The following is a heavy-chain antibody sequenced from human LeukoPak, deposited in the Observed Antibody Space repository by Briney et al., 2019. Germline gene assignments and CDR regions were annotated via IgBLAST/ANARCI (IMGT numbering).Heavy chain of an antibody. V-gene: IGHV3-30-3*01. CDR2: ILYDGINE. Sequence: GGSLRLSCAASGFTFSGYAMHWVRQAPGKGLEWVAAILYDGINEYYADSVQGRFTISRDNSKNTLFLQMSSPRTEDTAVYYCARQLGSRLDCWGQGALVTVSS. CDR1: GFTFSGYA. CDR3: ARQLGSRLDC. D-gene: IGHD1-1*01. J-gene: IGHJ4*02.